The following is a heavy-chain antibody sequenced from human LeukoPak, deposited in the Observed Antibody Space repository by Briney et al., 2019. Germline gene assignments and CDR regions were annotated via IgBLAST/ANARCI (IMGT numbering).Heavy chain of an antibody. CDR1: GYTLTELS. J-gene: IGHJ4*02. CDR3: ATDRGNYGDRRGWRGSLYYFDY. V-gene: IGHV1-24*01. CDR2: FDPEVGET. D-gene: IGHD4-17*01. Sequence: ASVKVSCKVSGYTLTELSMHWVRQAPGKGLEWMGGFDPEVGETIYAQKFQGRVTMTEDTSTDTAYMELSSLRSEDTAVYYCATDRGNYGDRRGWRGSLYYFDYWGQGTLVTVSS.